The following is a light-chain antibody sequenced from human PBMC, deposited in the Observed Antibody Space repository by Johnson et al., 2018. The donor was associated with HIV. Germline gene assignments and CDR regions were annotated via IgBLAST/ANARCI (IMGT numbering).Light chain of an antibody. Sequence: QSVLTQPPSVSAAPGQKVTISCSGSSSNIGNNSVSWYQQVPGTAPKLLIYDNNKRPSGIPDRFSGSKSGTSATLGITGLQTGDEADYYCGTWDSSLSAWFYVFGTGTKVTVL. CDR1: SSNIGNNS. J-gene: IGLJ1*01. CDR2: DNN. V-gene: IGLV1-51*01. CDR3: GTWDSSLSAWFYV.